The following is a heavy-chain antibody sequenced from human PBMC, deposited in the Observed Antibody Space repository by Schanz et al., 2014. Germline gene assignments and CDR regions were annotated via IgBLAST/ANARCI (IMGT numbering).Heavy chain of an antibody. D-gene: IGHD3-10*01. CDR3: ARALFGSGHGDV. CDR2: ISANSGGT. CDR1: GYTFTRSG. V-gene: IGHV1-2*02. Sequence: QVQLVQSGGEVKTPGASVKVSCKASGYTFTRSGISWVRQAPGQGLEWMGWISANSGGTNYAQKFQGRVTMTRDTSISTAYMELSRLKSDDTAVYYCARALFGSGHGDVWGQGTRVTVSS. J-gene: IGHJ4*02.